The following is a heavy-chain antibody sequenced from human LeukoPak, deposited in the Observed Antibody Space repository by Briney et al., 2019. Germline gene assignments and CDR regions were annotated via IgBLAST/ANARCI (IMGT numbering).Heavy chain of an antibody. V-gene: IGHV3-21*01. CDR1: GCAFSSYT. CDR3: ARGSIVGATPFDY. CDR2: ISGSSSSI. D-gene: IGHD1-26*01. Sequence: GGSLRLSCAASGCAFSSYTMNWVRQAPGKGLEWVSSISGSSSSIYYADSVKGRFTISRDNAKNSLYLQMNSLRAEDTAVYYCARGSIVGATPFDYWGQGTLVTVSS. J-gene: IGHJ4*02.